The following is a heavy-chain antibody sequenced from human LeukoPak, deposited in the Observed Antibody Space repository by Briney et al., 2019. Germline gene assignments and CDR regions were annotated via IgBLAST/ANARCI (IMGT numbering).Heavy chain of an antibody. CDR3: ARDRYDYGFDY. CDR2: ISNGGTKT. Sequence: GGSLRLSCAASGFSFSSFAMSWVRQAPGKGLEWISAISNGGTKTYYMDSVKGRFTISRDNSKNTLYLQMNSLRAEDTAVYYCARDRYDYGFDYWGQGTLVTVSS. V-gene: IGHV3-23*01. J-gene: IGHJ4*02. CDR1: GFSFSSFA. D-gene: IGHD4-17*01.